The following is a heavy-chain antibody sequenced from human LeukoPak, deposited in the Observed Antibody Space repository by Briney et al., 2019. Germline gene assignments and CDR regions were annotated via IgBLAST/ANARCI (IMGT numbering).Heavy chain of an antibody. CDR2: IYTSGST. V-gene: IGHV4-61*02. D-gene: IGHD3-9*01. J-gene: IGHJ5*02. CDR1: GGSISSGSYY. CDR3: ARSNSYYDILTGYRPNWFDP. Sequence: SETLSLTCTVSGGSISSGSYYWSWIRQPAGKGLEWIGRIYTSGSTNYNPSLKSRVTISVDTSKNQFSLKLSSVTAADTAVYYCARSNSYYDILTGYRPNWFDPWGQGTLVTVSS.